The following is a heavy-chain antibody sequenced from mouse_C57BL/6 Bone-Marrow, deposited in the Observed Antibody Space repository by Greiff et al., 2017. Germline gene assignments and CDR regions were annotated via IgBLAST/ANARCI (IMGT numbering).Heavy chain of an antibody. CDR2: ISSGSSTI. J-gene: IGHJ2*01. V-gene: IGHV5-17*01. CDR3: AIYYYGRGDY. Sequence: EVKLMESGGGLVKPGGSLKLSCAASGFTFSDYGMHWVRQAPEKGLEWVAYISSGSSTIYYADTVKGRFTISRDNAKNTLFLQMTSLRSEDTAMYYCAIYYYGRGDYWGQGTTLTVSS. CDR1: GFTFSDYG. D-gene: IGHD1-1*01.